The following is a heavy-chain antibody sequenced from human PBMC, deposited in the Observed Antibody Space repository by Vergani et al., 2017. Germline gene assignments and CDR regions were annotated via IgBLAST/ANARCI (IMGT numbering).Heavy chain of an antibody. Sequence: EVKLVESGGGLVKPGGSLRLSCAASGFTFSNAWMSWVRQAPGKGLEWVGRIKNKAEGGTIQYAAPVRGRFTISRDDSRNTLYLQMHSLKTDDTAVYYCAKSAFSDYSSLHHFYYMDVWGKGTTVTVSS. V-gene: IGHV3-15*01. J-gene: IGHJ6*03. CDR1: GFTFSNAW. D-gene: IGHD4-17*01. CDR2: IKNKAEGGTI. CDR3: AKSAFSDYSSLHHFYYMDV.